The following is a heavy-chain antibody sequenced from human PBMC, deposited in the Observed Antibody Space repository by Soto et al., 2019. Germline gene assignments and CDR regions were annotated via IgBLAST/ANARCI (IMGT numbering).Heavy chain of an antibody. D-gene: IGHD3-10*01. CDR3: ARVMITMVRGVTSTNLDY. Sequence: QVQLVQSGAEVKKPGSSVKVSCKASGGTFSSYAISWVRQAPGQGLEWMGAIIPIFGTANYAQKFQGRVTISADECTSTAYMELNSLRSEDTAVYYCARVMITMVRGVTSTNLDYWGQGTLVTVSS. CDR1: GGTFSSYA. V-gene: IGHV1-69*12. CDR2: IIPIFGTA. J-gene: IGHJ4*02.